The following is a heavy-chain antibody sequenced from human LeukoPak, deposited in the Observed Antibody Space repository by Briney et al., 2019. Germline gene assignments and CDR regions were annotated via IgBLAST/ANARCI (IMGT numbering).Heavy chain of an antibody. CDR3: AREATAAAYFDY. V-gene: IGHV3-74*01. CDR2: IQSDGSTI. D-gene: IGHD6-13*01. Sequence: GGSLRLSCAASGFTFTGYWMHWVRQPPGKGLVWVSRIQSDGSTISYADSVKGRFTISRDNAKNTLYLQMNSLRPEDSAVYFCAREATAAAYFDYWGQGTLVTVSS. CDR1: GFTFTGYW. J-gene: IGHJ4*02.